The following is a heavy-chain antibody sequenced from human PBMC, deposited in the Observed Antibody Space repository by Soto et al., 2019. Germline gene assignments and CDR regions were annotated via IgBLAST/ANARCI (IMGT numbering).Heavy chain of an antibody. CDR1: GFTFSSYA. Sequence: GGSLRLSCAASGFTFSSYAMSWVRQAPGKGLEWVSAISGSGGSTYYADSVKGRFTISRDNSKNTLYLQMNSLRAEDTAVYYCAKDQSSSSWWTDDAFDIWGQGTMVTVSS. CDR3: AKDQSSSSWWTDDAFDI. D-gene: IGHD6-13*01. J-gene: IGHJ3*02. V-gene: IGHV3-23*01. CDR2: ISGSGGST.